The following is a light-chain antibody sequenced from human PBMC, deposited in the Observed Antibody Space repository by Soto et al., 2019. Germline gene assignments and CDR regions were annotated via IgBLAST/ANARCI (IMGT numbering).Light chain of an antibody. Sequence: EIVWTESPLSLSLSPGKRATLSCRASQSVSSSRLAWYQQKPGQAHRLLIYGASTRATGIPDRFSGSGSGTDFTLTISSLQPEDFATYYCQKSYSTPITFGQGTRLEIK. CDR2: GAS. CDR3: QKSYSTPIT. CDR1: QSVSSSR. V-gene: IGKV3-20*01. J-gene: IGKJ5*01.